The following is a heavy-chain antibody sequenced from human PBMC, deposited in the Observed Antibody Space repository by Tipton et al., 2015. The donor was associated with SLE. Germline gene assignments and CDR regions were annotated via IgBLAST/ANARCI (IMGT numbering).Heavy chain of an antibody. Sequence: TLSLTCTVSGGSISSHYWSWIRQPPGKGLEWIGYIYYSGSTNYNPSLKSRVTISVDTSKNQFSLKLSSVTAAGTAVYYCARMQFGYDAFDIWGQGTMVTVSS. J-gene: IGHJ3*02. CDR1: GGSISSHY. V-gene: IGHV4-59*11. CDR3: ARMQFGYDAFDI. D-gene: IGHD3-10*01. CDR2: IYYSGST.